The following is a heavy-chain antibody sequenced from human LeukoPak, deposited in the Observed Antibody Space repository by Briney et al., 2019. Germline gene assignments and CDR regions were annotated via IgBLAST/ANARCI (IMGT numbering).Heavy chain of an antibody. Sequence: SVKVSCKASGGTFSSYAISWVRQAPGQGLEWMGGIIPIFGTANYAQKFQGRVTITADGSTSTAYMELSSLRSEDTAVYYCQTVTTSDAFDIWGQGTMVTVSS. CDR1: GGTFSSYA. D-gene: IGHD4-17*01. V-gene: IGHV1-69*01. J-gene: IGHJ3*02. CDR3: QTVTTSDAFDI. CDR2: IIPIFGTA.